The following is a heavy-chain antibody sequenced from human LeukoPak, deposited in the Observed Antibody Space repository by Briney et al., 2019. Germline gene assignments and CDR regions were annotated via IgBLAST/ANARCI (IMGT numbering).Heavy chain of an antibody. V-gene: IGHV3-11*04. Sequence: GGSLRLSRAASGFTFSDYYMSWIRQAPGKGLEWVSYISSGGSTIYYADSGKGRFTISRDNAKNSLYLQMNSLRAEDTAVYYCARDIYYYDSSGYYFPGGSGYWGQGTLVTVSS. D-gene: IGHD3-22*01. CDR1: GFTFSDYY. CDR2: ISSGGSTI. J-gene: IGHJ4*02. CDR3: ARDIYYYDSSGYYFPGGSGY.